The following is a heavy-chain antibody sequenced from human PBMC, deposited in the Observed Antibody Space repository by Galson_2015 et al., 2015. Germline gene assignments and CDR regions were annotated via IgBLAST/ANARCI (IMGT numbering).Heavy chain of an antibody. J-gene: IGHJ3*02. V-gene: IGHV3-30*03. D-gene: IGHD6-19*01. CDR2: ISYDGSNI. Sequence: SLRLSCAASGFTFSSYGMHWVRQAPGKGLEWVAVISYDGSNIYYADSVKGRFTISRDNSKNTLYLQMNSLRAEDTAVYYCARDQDSSGWFLDAFDIWGQGTMVTVSS. CDR1: GFTFSSYG. CDR3: ARDQDSSGWFLDAFDI.